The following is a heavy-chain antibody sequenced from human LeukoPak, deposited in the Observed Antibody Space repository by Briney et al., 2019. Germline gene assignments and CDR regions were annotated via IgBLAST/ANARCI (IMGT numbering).Heavy chain of an antibody. V-gene: IGHV3-48*01. J-gene: IGHJ6*03. Sequence: QPGGSLRLSCAASGLTFSSYSMNWVRQAPGKGLEWVSYISSSSSTIYYADSVKGRFTISRDNAKNSLYLQMNSLRAEDTAVYYCARQNRYGDYWDYYYYMDVWGKGTTVTVSS. CDR3: ARQNRYGDYWDYYYYMDV. D-gene: IGHD4-17*01. CDR1: GLTFSSYS. CDR2: ISSSSSTI.